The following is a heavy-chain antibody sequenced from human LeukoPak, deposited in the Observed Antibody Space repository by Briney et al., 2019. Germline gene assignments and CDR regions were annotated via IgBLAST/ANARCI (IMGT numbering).Heavy chain of an antibody. CDR2: INPNSGGT. D-gene: IGHD2-15*01. Sequence: GASVKVSCKASGYTFTGYYMHWVRQAPGQGLEWMGWINPNSGGTNYAQKLQGRVTMTRDTSISTAYMELSRLRSDDTAVYYCARVVVVVAARYNWFDPWGQGTLVTVSS. V-gene: IGHV1-2*02. CDR3: ARVVVVVAARYNWFDP. CDR1: GYTFTGYY. J-gene: IGHJ5*02.